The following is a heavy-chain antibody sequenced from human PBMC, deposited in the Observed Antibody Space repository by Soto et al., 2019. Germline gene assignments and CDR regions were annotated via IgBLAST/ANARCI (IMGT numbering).Heavy chain of an antibody. J-gene: IGHJ3*02. CDR1: GGSITSGGHS. V-gene: IGHV4-30-2*01. D-gene: IGHD5-12*01. CDR2: IYHSGTT. Sequence: LSLTFAVSGGSITSGGHSWSWIRQPPGKGLEWIGYIYHSGTTFYSPSLKSRVTISVDRSKNQFSLKLSSVTAADTAVYYCARGANSGYDYRAFDIWGQGTLVTVSS. CDR3: ARGANSGYDYRAFDI.